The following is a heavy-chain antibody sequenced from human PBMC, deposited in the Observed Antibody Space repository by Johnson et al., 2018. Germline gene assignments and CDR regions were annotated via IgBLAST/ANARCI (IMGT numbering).Heavy chain of an antibody. CDR1: GFTFSRFA. Sequence: QVQLVEYGGGMVQPGRSLRLSCATSGFTFSRFAMHWVRQAPGKGLDWVAVIYYDGSNIYYSDSVKGRFSISRDNSKSTLYLQMNSLKAEDTAVYYCARPFCTNGVGWYYFDYWGRGTLVTVSS. D-gene: IGHD2-8*01. V-gene: IGHV3-33*01. J-gene: IGHJ4*02. CDR2: IYYDGSNI. CDR3: ARPFCTNGVGWYYFDY.